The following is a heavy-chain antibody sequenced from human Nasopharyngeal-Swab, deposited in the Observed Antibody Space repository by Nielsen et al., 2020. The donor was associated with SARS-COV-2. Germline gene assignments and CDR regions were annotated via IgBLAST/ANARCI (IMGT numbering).Heavy chain of an antibody. V-gene: IGHV3-49*04. CDR2: IRSKAYGGTT. Sequence: GVLRLSCTASGFTFGDYAMSWVRQAPGKGLEWVGFIRSKAYGGTTEYAASVKGRFTISRDDSKSIAYLQMNSLKTEDTAVYYCTRYDFWSEYYFDYWGQGTLVTVSS. D-gene: IGHD3-3*01. CDR1: GFTFGDYA. J-gene: IGHJ4*02. CDR3: TRYDFWSEYYFDY.